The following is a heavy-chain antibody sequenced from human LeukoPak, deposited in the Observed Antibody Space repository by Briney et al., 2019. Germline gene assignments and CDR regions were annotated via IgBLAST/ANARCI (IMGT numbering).Heavy chain of an antibody. CDR3: AKDMGAAYYYYYGMDV. Sequence: GGSLRLSCAASGFTLDDYAMHWVRQAPGKGLEWVSGISWNSGSIGYADSVKGRFTISRDNAKNSLYLQMNSLRAEDTALYYCAKDMGAAYYYYYGMDVWGQGTTVTVSS. CDR2: ISWNSGSI. J-gene: IGHJ6*02. V-gene: IGHV3-9*01. D-gene: IGHD1-26*01. CDR1: GFTLDDYA.